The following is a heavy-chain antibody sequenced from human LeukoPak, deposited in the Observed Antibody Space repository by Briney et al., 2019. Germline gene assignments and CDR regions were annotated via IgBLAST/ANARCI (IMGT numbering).Heavy chain of an antibody. V-gene: IGHV4-59*01. CDR2: IYYSGST. CDR3: ARRGSGSWWVFDY. Sequence: SETLSLTCTVSGGYISSYYWSWIRHPPAKGLEGIGYIYYSGSTNYNPSLKSLVTISVDTSKNQFSLKLSSVTAADAAVYHGARRGSGSWWVFDYWGQGTLVTVSS. D-gene: IGHD6-19*01. J-gene: IGHJ4*02. CDR1: GGYISSYY.